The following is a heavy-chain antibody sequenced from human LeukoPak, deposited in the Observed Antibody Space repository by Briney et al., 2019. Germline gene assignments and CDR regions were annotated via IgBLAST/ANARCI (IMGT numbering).Heavy chain of an antibody. Sequence: SGTLSLTCAVSGGSISSSNWWTWVRQTPGKGLEWIGEISQSESTNYNPSLRSRVTMSVDTSKNQFSLKLNSVTAADTAVYYCARGNSYYDSSGAFDYWGQGTLVTVSS. D-gene: IGHD3-22*01. CDR2: ISQSEST. V-gene: IGHV4-4*02. CDR3: ARGNSYYDSSGAFDY. CDR1: GGSISSSNW. J-gene: IGHJ4*02.